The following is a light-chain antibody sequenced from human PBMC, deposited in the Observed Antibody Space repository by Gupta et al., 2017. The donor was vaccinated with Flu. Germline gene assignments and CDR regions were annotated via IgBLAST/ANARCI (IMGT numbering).Light chain of an antibody. CDR3: MQATHWPT. Sequence: PVNLGQPAYSSCRSSQSLVYSDGNTYLSWLQQRPGQSPRRIIYQVSNRDLGVTDRFSGSGSGTDFTLKISRVEAEDAGVYYCMQATHWPTFGQGTKLEIK. CDR1: QSLVYSDGNTY. V-gene: IGKV2-30*01. J-gene: IGKJ2*01. CDR2: QVS.